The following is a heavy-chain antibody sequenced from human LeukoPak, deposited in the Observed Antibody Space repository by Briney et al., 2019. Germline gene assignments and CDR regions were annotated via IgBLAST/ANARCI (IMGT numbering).Heavy chain of an antibody. Sequence: PSETLSLTCTVSRASISPYYWTWIRQPAGKGLEWIGHVHTSGSTNYNPSLKSRVTMSIDTSTNQFSLKLNSLTAADTAVYYCAKEGMIRGVIDYWGQEALVTVSS. CDR3: AKEGMIRGVIDY. CDR1: RASISPYY. J-gene: IGHJ4*02. V-gene: IGHV4-4*07. CDR2: VHTSGST. D-gene: IGHD3-10*01.